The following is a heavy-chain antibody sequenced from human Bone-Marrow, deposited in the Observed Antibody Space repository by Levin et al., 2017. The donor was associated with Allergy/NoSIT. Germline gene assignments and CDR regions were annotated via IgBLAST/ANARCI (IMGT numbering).Heavy chain of an antibody. CDR2: ISSSSSYI. Sequence: GGSLRLSCAASGFTFSSYSMNWVRQAPGKGLEWVSSISSSSSYIYYADSVKGRFTISRDNAKNSLYLQMNSLRAEDTAVYYCARVPIVVVTGRDFQHWGQGTLVTVSS. J-gene: IGHJ1*01. CDR3: ARVPIVVVTGRDFQH. D-gene: IGHD2-21*02. V-gene: IGHV3-21*01. CDR1: GFTFSSYS.